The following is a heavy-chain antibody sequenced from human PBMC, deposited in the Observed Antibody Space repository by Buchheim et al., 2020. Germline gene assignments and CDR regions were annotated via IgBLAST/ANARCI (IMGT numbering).Heavy chain of an antibody. Sequence: EVQLVESGGGLVKPGGSLRLSCAASGFTFSNAWMNWVRQAPGKGLEWVGRIKSKTDGGTTDYAAPVKGRFTISRDDSKNTLYLQMNSLKTEDTALYYCTTEQRDGDYGRVMSWFDPWGQGTL. CDR3: TTEQRDGDYGRVMSWFDP. V-gene: IGHV3-15*07. J-gene: IGHJ5*02. CDR2: IKSKTDGGTT. CDR1: GFTFSNAW. D-gene: IGHD4-17*01.